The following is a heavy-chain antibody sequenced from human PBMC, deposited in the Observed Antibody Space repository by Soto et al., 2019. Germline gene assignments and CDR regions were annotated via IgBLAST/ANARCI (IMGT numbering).Heavy chain of an antibody. CDR2: ITDNGGDA. Sequence: GSLRLSCVASGLTFGSRAMSWVRQAPGEGLQWAATITDNGGDAKYADSVRGRFVISRDNSKKTLYLQMTSLTAEDSAMYFCARGSTESYPGSRIFDFWGRGTLVTVSS. CDR1: GLTFGSRA. J-gene: IGHJ4*02. CDR3: ARGSTESYPGSRIFDF. D-gene: IGHD3-10*01. V-gene: IGHV3-23*01.